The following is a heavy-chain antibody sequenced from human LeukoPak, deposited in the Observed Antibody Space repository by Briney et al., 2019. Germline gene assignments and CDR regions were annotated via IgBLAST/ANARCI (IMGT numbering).Heavy chain of an antibody. Sequence: GGSLRLSCAGSGFTFSTYWMHWVRQAPGGGLVWVSGINTDGSTTSYADSVKGRFTISRDNAKNTVYLQMSGLRAEDTAVYYCAKESGYDVDLEYWGQGALVTVSS. V-gene: IGHV3-74*01. J-gene: IGHJ4*02. CDR2: INTDGSTT. CDR3: AKESGYDVDLEY. CDR1: GFTFSTYW. D-gene: IGHD5-12*01.